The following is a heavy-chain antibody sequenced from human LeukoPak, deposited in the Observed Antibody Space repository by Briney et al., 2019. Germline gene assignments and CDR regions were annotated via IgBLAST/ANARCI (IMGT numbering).Heavy chain of an antibody. V-gene: IGHV3-53*05. CDR3: ARDRWAAGDNWFDP. J-gene: IGHJ5*02. CDR1: EYTDSANY. Sequence: PPGGSLRLSCAASEYTDSANYMSWVRQAPGMGLEWVSVIYSGGSRYYADSVKGRFTISRDNSKITLYLQMNSLRAEDTAVYYCARDRWAAGDNWFDPWGQGTLVTVSS. CDR2: IYSGGSR. D-gene: IGHD6-13*01.